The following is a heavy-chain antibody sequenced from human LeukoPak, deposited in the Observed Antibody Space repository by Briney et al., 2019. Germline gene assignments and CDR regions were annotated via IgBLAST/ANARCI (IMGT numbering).Heavy chain of an antibody. D-gene: IGHD1-7*01. CDR3: ARLITGTTTAFDI. Sequence: PSETLSLTCSVSGGSISGYCWTWIRQPAGKGLEWIGRVYTSGSTHYNPSLKTRLTMSVDTPKNQFSLKLSSVTAADTAVYYCARLITGTTTAFDIWGQGTMVTVSS. V-gene: IGHV4-4*07. CDR1: GGSISGYC. CDR2: VYTSGST. J-gene: IGHJ3*02.